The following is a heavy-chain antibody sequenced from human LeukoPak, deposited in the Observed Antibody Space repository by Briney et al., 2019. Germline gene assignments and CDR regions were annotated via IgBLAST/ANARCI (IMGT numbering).Heavy chain of an antibody. CDR2: ISSSGSTI. D-gene: IGHD3-10*02. CDR3: AELGITMIGGV. J-gene: IGHJ6*04. V-gene: IGHV3-11*04. CDR1: GFTVSSNY. Sequence: GGSLRLSCSASGFTVSSNYMSWVRQAPGKGLEWVSYISSSGSTIYYADSVKGRFTISRDNAKNSLYLQMNSLRAEDTAVYYCAELGITMIGGVWGKGTTVTISS.